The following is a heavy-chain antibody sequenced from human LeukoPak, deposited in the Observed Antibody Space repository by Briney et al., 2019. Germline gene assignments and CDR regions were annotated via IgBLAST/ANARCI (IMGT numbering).Heavy chain of an antibody. Sequence: SETLSLTCTVSGGSISSSSYYWGWIRQPPGKGLEWIGSIYYSGSTYYNPSLKSRVTISVDTSKNQFSLKLSSVTAADTAVYYCARGSTVTTLPYYYGMDVWGQGTTVTVSS. V-gene: IGHV4-39*07. CDR1: GGSISSSSYY. CDR2: IYYSGST. J-gene: IGHJ6*02. CDR3: ARGSTVTTLPYYYGMDV. D-gene: IGHD4-17*01.